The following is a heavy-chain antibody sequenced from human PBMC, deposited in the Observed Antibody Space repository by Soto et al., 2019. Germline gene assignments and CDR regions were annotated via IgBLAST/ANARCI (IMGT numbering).Heavy chain of an antibody. V-gene: IGHV4-59*01. CDR2: VYHSGTT. CDR1: GDSIKSYY. J-gene: IGHJ5*02. Sequence: SETLSLTCTVSGDSIKSYYWNWIRQPPGKGLEWIGYVYHSGTTNYNPSLNSRVTISADTSKDQFSLRLTSVTSADTAVYYCASQSEGFDAWGQGVMVTVSS. CDR3: ASQSEGFDA.